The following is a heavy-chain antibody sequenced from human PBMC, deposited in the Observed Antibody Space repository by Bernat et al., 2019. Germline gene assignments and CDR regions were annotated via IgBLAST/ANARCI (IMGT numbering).Heavy chain of an antibody. CDR3: ARKDCSGFSCSPLDY. Sequence: VQLQESGPGLVKPSGTLSLTCVVSGDSISSSNWWSWVRQPPGKGLEWIGQIYHSGSTNYNPSLRSRVTISVDKSKNQFSLKLSSVTAADTAVYYCARKDCSGFSCSPLDYWGQGTLVTVSS. CDR2: IYHSGST. D-gene: IGHD2-15*01. CDR1: GDSISSSNW. J-gene: IGHJ4*02. V-gene: IGHV4-4*02.